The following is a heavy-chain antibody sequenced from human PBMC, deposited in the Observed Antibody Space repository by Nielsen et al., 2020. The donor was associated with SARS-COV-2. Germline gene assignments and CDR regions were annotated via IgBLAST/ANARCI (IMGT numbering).Heavy chain of an antibody. Sequence: GESLKTSWAASGFTFSCSAMHGVRQAPGKGLEWVGVISYDGSNKYYRHSVNGRFTISRNNSKNTLYLQMNSLRPEDTALDYCAKEGGALIVVVAGAFDIWGQGTMVTVSS. D-gene: IGHD3-22*01. CDR2: ISYDGSNK. V-gene: IGHV3-30-3*01. CDR3: AKEGGALIVVVAGAFDI. J-gene: IGHJ3*02. CDR1: GFTFSCSA.